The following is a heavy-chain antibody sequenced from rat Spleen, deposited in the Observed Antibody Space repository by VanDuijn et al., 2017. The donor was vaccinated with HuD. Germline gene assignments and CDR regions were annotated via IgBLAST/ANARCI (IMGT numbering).Heavy chain of an antibody. V-gene: IGHV5-29*01. Sequence: EVQLVESGGGLVQPGRSLKLSCAASGFSFSNYGMAWVRQAPMKGLEWVATIRYDGSSTYYRDSVKGRFTISRDNAKSTLYLQMDSLRSEDTATYYWARRGDYYSGEGYFDYWGQGVMVTVSS. CDR3: ARRGDYYSGEGYFDY. J-gene: IGHJ2*01. D-gene: IGHD1-1*01. CDR1: GFSFSNYG. CDR2: IRYDGSST.